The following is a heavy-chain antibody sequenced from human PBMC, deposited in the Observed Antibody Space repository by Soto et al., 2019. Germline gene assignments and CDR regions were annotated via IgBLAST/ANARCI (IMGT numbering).Heavy chain of an antibody. D-gene: IGHD2-15*01. CDR1: GFTFSSYG. CDR2: IWDDGSNK. V-gene: IGHV3-33*01. CDR3: ARDLLLCSGGSCYSFLDY. Sequence: GGSLRLSCAASGFTFSSYGMHWVRQAPGKGLEWVAVIWDDGSNKYYADSVKGRFTISRDNSKNTLYLQMNSLRAEDTAVYYCARDLLLCSGGSCYSFLDYWGQGTLVTVSS. J-gene: IGHJ4*02.